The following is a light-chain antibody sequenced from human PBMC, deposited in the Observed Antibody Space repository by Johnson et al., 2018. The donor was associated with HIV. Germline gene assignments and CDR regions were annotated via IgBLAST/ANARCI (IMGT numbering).Light chain of an antibody. CDR3: GTWDPSLSAGV. J-gene: IGLJ1*01. V-gene: IGLV1-51*02. CDR1: SSNIGNHY. CDR2: END. Sequence: QPVLTQPPSVSAAPGQKVTISCSGSSSNIGNHYVSWYQHLPGTAPKLLIYENDKRPSGIPDRFSGSKSGTSATLGITGLQTGDEADYYCGTWDPSLSAGVFGTGTRVTVL.